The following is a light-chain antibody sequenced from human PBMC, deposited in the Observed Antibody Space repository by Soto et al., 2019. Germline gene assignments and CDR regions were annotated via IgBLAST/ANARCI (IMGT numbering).Light chain of an antibody. Sequence: EIVLTQSPATLSLSPGERATLSCRASQSVGSYLAWYQQKPGQAPRLLIYEASNRATGIPARFSGSGSGTEFTLTISSLEPEDFAVYFCQQRSNWPRGTFGQGTKVEIK. CDR3: QQRSNWPRGT. V-gene: IGKV3-11*01. CDR1: QSVGSY. CDR2: EAS. J-gene: IGKJ2*02.